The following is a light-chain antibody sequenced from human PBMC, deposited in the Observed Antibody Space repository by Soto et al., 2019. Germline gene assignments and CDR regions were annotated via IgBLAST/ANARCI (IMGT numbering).Light chain of an antibody. CDR1: QDISNY. CDR2: AAS. Sequence: DIQMTQSPSSLSASLGDRVTITCRASQDISNYLAWFQQKPGKAPQSLLYAASILQSRVPSRFIGSGSGTDFTLTIRSLQPKNSATYYCQQYKTYPLTFGGGTKVDIK. J-gene: IGKJ4*01. CDR3: QQYKTYPLT. V-gene: IGKV1-16*01.